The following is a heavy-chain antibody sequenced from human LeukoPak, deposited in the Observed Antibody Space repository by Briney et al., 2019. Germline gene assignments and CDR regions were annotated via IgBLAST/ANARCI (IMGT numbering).Heavy chain of an antibody. CDR3: ARDGYSYGSRFDY. CDR1: GFTFSSYW. V-gene: IGHV3-7*01. Sequence: GGSLRLSCAASGFTFSSYWMSWVRQAPGKGLEWVANIKQDGSEKYYVDSVKGRFTISRDNAKNSLYLQMNSLRAEDTAVYYCARDGYSYGSRFDYWGQGTLVTVSS. D-gene: IGHD5-18*01. J-gene: IGHJ4*02. CDR2: IKQDGSEK.